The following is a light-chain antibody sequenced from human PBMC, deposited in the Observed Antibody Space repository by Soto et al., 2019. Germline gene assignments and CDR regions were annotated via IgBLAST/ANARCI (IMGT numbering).Light chain of an antibody. V-gene: IGKV3-15*01. Sequence: EIVMTQSPATLSVSPGERATLSCRASQRISSNLACYQHKPGQAPRLLIFGASTRATCIPTRFSGSGSETEFTLTISSLQSEDFAVYYCQQYNNWHPWTFGQGTKVEIK. J-gene: IGKJ1*01. CDR3: QQYNNWHPWT. CDR1: QRISSN. CDR2: GAS.